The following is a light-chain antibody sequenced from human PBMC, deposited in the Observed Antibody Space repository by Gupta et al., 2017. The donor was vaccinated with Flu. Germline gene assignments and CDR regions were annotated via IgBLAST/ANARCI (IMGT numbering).Light chain of an antibody. J-gene: IGKJ2*04. CDR2: WAS. Sequence: DIVMTQSPDSLAVSLGERATINCKSSQSVLYGSDSKNYLAWYQQKPGQPPKLLIYWASLRESGVPDRFSGSGSETDFTLTISSLQAEDVAVYYCQQYYSIPQWSFGQGTKLEIK. CDR3: QQYYSIPQWS. CDR1: QSVLYGSDSKNY. V-gene: IGKV4-1*01.